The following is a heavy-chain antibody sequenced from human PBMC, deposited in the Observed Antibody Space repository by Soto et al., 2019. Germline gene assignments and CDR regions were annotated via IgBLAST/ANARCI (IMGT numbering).Heavy chain of an antibody. CDR1: GFTFSSYA. V-gene: IGHV3-30-3*01. CDR2: ISYDGSNK. D-gene: IGHD4-4*01. Sequence: GGSLRLSCAASGFTFSSYAMHWVRQAPGKGLEWVAVISYDGSNKYYADSVKGRFTISRDNSKNTLYLQMNSLRAEDTAVYYCARDLVDHDYSNYFDYWGQGTLVTVSS. CDR3: ARDLVDHDYSNYFDY. J-gene: IGHJ4*02.